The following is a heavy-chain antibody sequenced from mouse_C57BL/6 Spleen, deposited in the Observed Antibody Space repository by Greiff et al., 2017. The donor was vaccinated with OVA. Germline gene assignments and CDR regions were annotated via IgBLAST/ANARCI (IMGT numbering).Heavy chain of an antibody. CDR2: INPNNGGT. Sequence: VQLQQSGPELVKPGASVKISCKASGYTFTDYYMNWVKQSHGKSLEWIGDINPNNGGTSYNQKFKGKATLTVDKSSSTAYMELRSLTSEDSAVYYCARGGSNYAWFAYWGQGTLVTVSA. CDR1: GYTFTDYY. D-gene: IGHD2-5*01. J-gene: IGHJ3*01. CDR3: ARGGSNYAWFAY. V-gene: IGHV1-26*01.